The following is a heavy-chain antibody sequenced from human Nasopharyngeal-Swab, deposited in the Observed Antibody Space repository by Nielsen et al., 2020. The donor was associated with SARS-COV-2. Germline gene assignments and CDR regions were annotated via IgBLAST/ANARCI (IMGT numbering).Heavy chain of an antibody. V-gene: IGHV3-23*01. D-gene: IGHD4-11*01. CDR1: GITFSTYA. J-gene: IGHJ5*02. CDR3: AKEPTVTTLREWFDP. Sequence: GGSLRLSCAASGITFSTYAMSWVRQAPGKGLEWVSVIGGSGGGTRYTDSVKGRFTISRDNSKNTLYLQMNSLRAEDTAVYYCAKEPTVTTLREWFDPWGQGTLVTVSS. CDR2: IGGSGGGT.